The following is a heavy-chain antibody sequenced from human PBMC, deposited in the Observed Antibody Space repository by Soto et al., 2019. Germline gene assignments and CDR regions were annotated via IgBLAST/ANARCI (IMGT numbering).Heavy chain of an antibody. J-gene: IGHJ5*02. D-gene: IGHD6-13*01. V-gene: IGHV4-4*07. CDR2: VSSTGSS. CDR1: GGSISNYY. Sequence: SETLSLTCTVSGGSISNYYWSWIRQSAEKRLEWIGRVSSTGSSYYNPSLKSRVTISVDTSKNQVSLNLTSVTAADTAVYYCARGVPAAGTDWFDPWGQGTLVTVS. CDR3: ARGVPAAGTDWFDP.